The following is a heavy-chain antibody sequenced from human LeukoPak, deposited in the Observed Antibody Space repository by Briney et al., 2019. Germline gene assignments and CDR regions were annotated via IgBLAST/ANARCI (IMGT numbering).Heavy chain of an antibody. CDR2: ISVYNGNA. CDR3: ARDAGYCSSETCYDDAFDI. D-gene: IGHD2-2*01. V-gene: IGHV1-18*01. Sequence: ASVKVSCKASGYTFTNYGLSRVRHAPGQGLERVGWISVYNGNATYTQKLQGRVIMTTDTTTTTAYMDLRSLRSDDTAVYYCARDAGYCSSETCYDDAFDIWAKGQWSPSL. CDR1: GYTFTNYG. J-gene: IGHJ3*02.